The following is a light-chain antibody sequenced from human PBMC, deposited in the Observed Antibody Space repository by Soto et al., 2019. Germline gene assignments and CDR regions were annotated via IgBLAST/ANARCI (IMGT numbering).Light chain of an antibody. J-gene: IGKJ1*01. V-gene: IGKV3-20*01. CDR2: GAS. CDR1: QTVSSSY. CDR3: QQYGSSPLT. Sequence: EIVLTQSPGTLSLSPGERVTLSCRASQTVSSSYVAWYQQKPGQAPRLLIYGASNRATGIAERCGGSGSVADFTLTISRLEPEDLAVYYCQQYGSSPLTFGQGTRVEI.